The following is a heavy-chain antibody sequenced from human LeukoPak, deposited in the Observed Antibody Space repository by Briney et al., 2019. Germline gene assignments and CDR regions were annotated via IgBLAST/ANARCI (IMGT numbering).Heavy chain of an antibody. CDR3: ARGLAGESDY. V-gene: IGHV4-59*01. D-gene: IGHD7-27*01. CDR1: GGSISSYY. Sequence: SETLSLTCTVSGGSISSYYWSWIRQPPGKGLEWIGYIYYSGSTNYNPSLKSRVTISVDTSKNQFSLKLSSVTAADTAAYYCARGLAGESDYWGQGTLVTVSS. J-gene: IGHJ4*02. CDR2: IYYSGST.